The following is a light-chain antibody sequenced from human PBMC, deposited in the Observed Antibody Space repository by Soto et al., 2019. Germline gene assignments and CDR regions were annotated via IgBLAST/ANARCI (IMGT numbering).Light chain of an antibody. CDR2: EVY. Sequence: HSVLTQPASVSGSPGQSITISCTGASSDIGSYDLVSWYQQHPGKVPKLMIYEVYKRPSGISTRFSGSKSGNTASLTISGLQAEDEADYYCCSYAGSGTVIFGGGTKLTVL. J-gene: IGLJ2*01. CDR3: CSYAGSGTVI. CDR1: SSDIGSYDL. V-gene: IGLV2-23*02.